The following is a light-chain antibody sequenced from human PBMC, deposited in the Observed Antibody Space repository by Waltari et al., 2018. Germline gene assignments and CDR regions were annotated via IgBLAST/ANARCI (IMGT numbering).Light chain of an antibody. V-gene: IGKV4-1*01. CDR3: QQYYSTPPT. CDR1: QTLLYSSNNKNY. J-gene: IGKJ5*01. Sequence: DIVMTQSPDSLAVPLGDRATINCNSSQTLLYSSNNKNYLALYQQKPGQPPKLLIYWASARESGVPDRFSGSGSGTDFTLTISSLQAEDVAVYYCQQYYSTPPTFGQGTRLEIK. CDR2: WAS.